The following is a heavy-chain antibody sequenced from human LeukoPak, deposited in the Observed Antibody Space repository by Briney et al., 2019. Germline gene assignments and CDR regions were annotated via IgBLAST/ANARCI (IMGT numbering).Heavy chain of an antibody. J-gene: IGHJ4*02. CDR2: IYTSGST. V-gene: IGHV4-59*10. Sequence: SETLSLTCAVYGWSFSGYYWSWIRQPAGKGLEWIGLIYTSGSTNYNPSLKNGVTMSVDTSKNQFSLKLSSVTAADTAVYYCARLPMLRGVTEYYFDSWGQGTLVTVSS. CDR1: GWSFSGYY. D-gene: IGHD3-10*01. CDR3: ARLPMLRGVTEYYFDS.